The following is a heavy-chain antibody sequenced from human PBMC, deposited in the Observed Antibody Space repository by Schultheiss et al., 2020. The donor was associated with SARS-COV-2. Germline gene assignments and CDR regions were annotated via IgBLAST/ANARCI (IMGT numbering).Heavy chain of an antibody. CDR2: MNPNSGNT. CDR3: AIPVVAATLWFDP. V-gene: IGHV1-8*01. Sequence: ASVKVSCKASGYTFTSYDINWVRQATGQGLEWMGWMNPNSGNTGYAQKFQGRVTITADESTSTAYMELSSLRSEDTAVYYCAIPVVAATLWFDPWGQGTLVTVSS. D-gene: IGHD2-15*01. CDR1: GYTFTSYD. J-gene: IGHJ5*02.